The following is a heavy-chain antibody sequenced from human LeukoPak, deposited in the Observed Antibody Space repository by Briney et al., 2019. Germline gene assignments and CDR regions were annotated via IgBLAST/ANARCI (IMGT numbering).Heavy chain of an antibody. J-gene: IGHJ5*02. CDR1: GYTFTSYA. CDR3: ARAWRRGHFLHTWFDP. CDR2: INAGNGNT. D-gene: IGHD2/OR15-2a*01. Sequence: ASVKVSCKASGYTFTSYAMHWVRQAPGQRLEWMGWINAGNGNTKYSQKFQGRVTITRDTSASTAYMELISLRSEDTAVYYCARAWRRGHFLHTWFDPWGQGTLVTVSS. V-gene: IGHV1-3*01.